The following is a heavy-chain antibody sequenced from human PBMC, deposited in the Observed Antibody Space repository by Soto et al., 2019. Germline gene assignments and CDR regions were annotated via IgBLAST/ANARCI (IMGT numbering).Heavy chain of an antibody. V-gene: IGHV4-30-4*01. Sequence: LSLTCNVSGGPIKTGDYYWNWIRQPPGKGLEWIGYVFYSGATNYSPSLKSRAAISMDTSNSQFSLSLTSVTAADTAVYYCARAVFSYGHLLFWGQGIRVTVSS. CDR2: VFYSGAT. D-gene: IGHD3-10*01. J-gene: IGHJ4*02. CDR3: ARAVFSYGHLLF. CDR1: GGPIKTGDYY.